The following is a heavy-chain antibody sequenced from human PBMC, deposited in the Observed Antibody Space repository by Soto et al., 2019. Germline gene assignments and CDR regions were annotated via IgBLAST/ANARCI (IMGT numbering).Heavy chain of an antibody. Sequence: SETLSLTCTVSGGSIRNVYWSWIRQSPGKRLEWIGFIFHSGNAKYNPSLKSRVTISVDTSKSQFSLSLDSVTAADTAVYFCARAHAPTLPFDYWGQGTLVTVSS. D-gene: IGHD2-15*01. CDR3: ARAHAPTLPFDY. CDR2: IFHSGNA. J-gene: IGHJ4*01. V-gene: IGHV4-59*01. CDR1: GGSIRNVY.